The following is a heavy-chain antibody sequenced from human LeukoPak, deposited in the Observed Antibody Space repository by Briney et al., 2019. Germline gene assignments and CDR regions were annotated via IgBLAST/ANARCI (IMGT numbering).Heavy chain of an antibody. J-gene: IGHJ4*02. CDR2: ISYDGSNN. CDR1: GFTFSSYP. D-gene: IGHD1-26*01. Sequence: PGGSLRLSCAASGFTFSSYPMHWVRQAPGRGLEWVALISYDGSNNYYADSVKGRFTISRDNSKNTLFLQVNSLRAEDTAVYYCALLPVGRYYFESWGQGTLVTVSS. V-gene: IGHV3-30-3*01. CDR3: ALLPVGRYYFES.